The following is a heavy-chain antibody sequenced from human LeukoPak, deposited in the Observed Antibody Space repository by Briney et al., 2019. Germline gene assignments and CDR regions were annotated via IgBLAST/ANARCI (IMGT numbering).Heavy chain of an antibody. CDR1: GYTFTGYY. J-gene: IGHJ5*02. CDR3: ARVKSQRAARLGNWFDP. Sequence: GASVTVSCKASGYTFTGYYMHWVRQAPGQGLEWMGRIDPNSGGANYAQKFQGRVTMTRDTSISTAYMELSSLRSEDTAVYYCARVKSQRAARLGNWFDPWGQGTLVTVSS. D-gene: IGHD6-6*01. CDR2: IDPNSGGA. V-gene: IGHV1-2*06.